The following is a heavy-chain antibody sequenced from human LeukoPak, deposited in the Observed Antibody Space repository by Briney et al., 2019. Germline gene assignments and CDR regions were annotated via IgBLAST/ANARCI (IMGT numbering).Heavy chain of an antibody. J-gene: IGHJ4*02. CDR3: AKSHNIVATTRIDY. Sequence: SGGSLRRSCAASGFTFSSYAMSWVRQAPGKGLEWVSAISGSGGSTYYADSVKGRFTISRDNSKNTLYLQMNSLRAEDTAVYYCAKSHNIVATTRIDYWGQGTLVTVSS. CDR1: GFTFSSYA. V-gene: IGHV3-23*01. CDR2: ISGSGGST. D-gene: IGHD5-12*01.